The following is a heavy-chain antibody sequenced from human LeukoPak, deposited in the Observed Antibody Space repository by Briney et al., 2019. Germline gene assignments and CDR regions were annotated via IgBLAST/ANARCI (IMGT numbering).Heavy chain of an antibody. J-gene: IGHJ4*02. V-gene: IGHV1-46*02. Sequence: ASVKVSCKASGYTFNSSYMHWVRQAPGQGLEWMGIINPSDDSTRYAQKFQGRVTMTKDTSTNTVYMHLSSLSSDDTAVYYCARAYYESSAYRHAVYFDYWGLGTLVTVSS. CDR1: GYTFNSSY. CDR2: INPSDDST. CDR3: ARAYYESSAYRHAVYFDY. D-gene: IGHD3-22*01.